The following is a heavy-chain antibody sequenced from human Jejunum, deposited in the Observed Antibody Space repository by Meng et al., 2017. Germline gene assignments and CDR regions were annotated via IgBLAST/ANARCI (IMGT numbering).Heavy chain of an antibody. Sequence: GESLKISCAASGFTVSSSYMSWVRQAPGKGLEWVSMINRGGNSYYAESVKGRFTVSRDSSKNTVFLQIYSLRSEDTAAYYCARGRPNNYFDYWGQGKLVTGAS. CDR3: ARGRPNNYFDY. V-gene: IGHV3-66*02. CDR2: INRGGNS. CDR1: GFTVSSSY. D-gene: IGHD1-26*01. J-gene: IGHJ4*02.